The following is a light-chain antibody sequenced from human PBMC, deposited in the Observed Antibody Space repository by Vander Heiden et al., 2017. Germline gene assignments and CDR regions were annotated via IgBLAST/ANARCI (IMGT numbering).Light chain of an antibody. CDR3: SSYVGRASLV. CDR1: SSDVGSYDL. J-gene: IGLJ1*01. V-gene: IGLV2-23*02. CDR2: EVT. Sequence: QAVLTQSAPVSGALGQSITISCTGTSSDVGSYDLVSWYQQHPGKAPKLLIYEVTKRPPGVSDRFSASRSGNTASLTISGLQSEDEADYFCSSYVGRASLVFGTGTKVAVV.